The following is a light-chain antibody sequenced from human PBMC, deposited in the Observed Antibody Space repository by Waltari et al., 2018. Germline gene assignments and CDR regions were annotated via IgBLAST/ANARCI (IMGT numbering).Light chain of an antibody. CDR1: SRYVANYHL. CDR3: CSYAGRSTWV. V-gene: IGLV2-23*02. CDR2: QVS. J-gene: IGLJ3*02. Sequence: QSALTQPASVSGSPGQSITIPCPGTSRYVANYHLVSWYQQHPDKAPKLMTFQVSQRPSGVSDRFSGSKSGNSASLTISGLQADDEADYYCCSYAGRSTWVFGGGTKLTVL.